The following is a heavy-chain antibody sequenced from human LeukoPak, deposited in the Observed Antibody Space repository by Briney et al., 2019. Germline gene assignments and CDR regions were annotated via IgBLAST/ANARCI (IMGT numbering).Heavy chain of an antibody. Sequence: GRSLRLSCAASGFTFDDYAMHWVRQAPGKGLEWVSGISWNSGSIGYADSVKGRFTISRDNAKNSLYLQMNSLRAEDTAVYYCARTGTRGAIRGYYMDVWGKGTTVTISS. CDR1: GFTFDDYA. D-gene: IGHD3-10*01. J-gene: IGHJ6*03. CDR3: ARTGTRGAIRGYYMDV. CDR2: ISWNSGSI. V-gene: IGHV3-9*01.